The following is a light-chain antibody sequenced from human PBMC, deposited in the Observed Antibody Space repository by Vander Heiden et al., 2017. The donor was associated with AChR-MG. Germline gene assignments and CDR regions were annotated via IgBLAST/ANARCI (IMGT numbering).Light chain of an antibody. CDR1: SSDVGGYND. V-gene: IGLV2-14*01. J-gene: IGLJ2*01. Sequence: SALPPPASVSASPGPSITISCTGTSSDVGGYNDVSWYQQHPGKAPKLMIYDVSNRPSGVSNRFSGSKSGNTASLTISGLQAEDEADYYCSSYTSSTTVVFGGGTKLTVL. CDR2: DVS. CDR3: SSYTSSTTVV.